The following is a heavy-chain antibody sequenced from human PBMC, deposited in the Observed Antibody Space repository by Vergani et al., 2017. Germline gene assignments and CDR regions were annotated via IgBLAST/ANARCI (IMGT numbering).Heavy chain of an antibody. V-gene: IGHV3-9*03. J-gene: IGHJ6*02. CDR3: AKALLGGNCGGDCLSGGMDV. D-gene: IGHD2-21*02. Sequence: EVQLVESGGGLVQPGRSLRLPCAASGFTFDDYAMHWFRQAPARGLEWVSGISWNSGSIGYADSVKGRFTISRDNAKNSLYLQMNSLRAEDMALYYCAKALLGGNCGGDCLSGGMDVWGQGTTVTFSS. CDR1: GFTFDDYA. CDR2: ISWNSGSI.